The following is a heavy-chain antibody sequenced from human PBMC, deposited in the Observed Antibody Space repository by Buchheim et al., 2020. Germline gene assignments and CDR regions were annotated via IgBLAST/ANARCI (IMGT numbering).Heavy chain of an antibody. V-gene: IGHV4-39*01. CDR1: GGSISGSSSY. Sequence: QLQLQESGPGLVKPSETLSLSCSVSGGSISGSSSYWGWVRQPPGRGLEWIGSIYHSGSTYYNPSLKSRVTISVNTSRNQFLLKMSYVTAADTAVYYCATSNWFDPWGQGTL. CDR2: IYHSGST. CDR3: ATSNWFDP. J-gene: IGHJ5*01.